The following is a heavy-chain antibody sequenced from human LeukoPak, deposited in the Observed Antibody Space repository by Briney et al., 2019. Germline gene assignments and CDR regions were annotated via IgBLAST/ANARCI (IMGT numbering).Heavy chain of an antibody. J-gene: IGHJ4*02. Sequence: GGSLRLSCAASGFTFSSYAMSWVRQAQGKGLEWVSASSGSGGSTYYADSVKGRFTISRDNSKNTLYLQMNSLRAEDTAVYYCAKGLGTYDSSGYYPSDYFDYWGQGTLVTVSS. D-gene: IGHD3-22*01. CDR3: AKGLGTYDSSGYYPSDYFDY. CDR2: SSGSGGST. V-gene: IGHV3-23*01. CDR1: GFTFSSYA.